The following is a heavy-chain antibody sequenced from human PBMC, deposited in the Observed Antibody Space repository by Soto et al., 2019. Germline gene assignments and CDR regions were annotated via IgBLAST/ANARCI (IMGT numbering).Heavy chain of an antibody. D-gene: IGHD6-6*01. CDR2: ISGYNGNT. CDR1: GYTFTNYG. Sequence: QVHLVQSGAEVKRPGASVKVSCKASGYTFTNYGVSWVRQAPGQGLEWMGWISGYNGNTNYAQNFTARATMTTDTSTSTAYMELTSLRSDDTAVSYCARDQSGRYSSSSSITNYYTGMDLWAQGTTVTVSS. CDR3: ARDQSGRYSSSSSITNYYTGMDL. J-gene: IGHJ6*02. V-gene: IGHV1-18*01.